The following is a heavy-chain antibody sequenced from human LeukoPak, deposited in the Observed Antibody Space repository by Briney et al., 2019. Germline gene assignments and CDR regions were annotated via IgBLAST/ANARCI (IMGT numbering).Heavy chain of an antibody. CDR3: ATGVTIFGVVITGYYFDY. V-gene: IGHV1-24*01. D-gene: IGHD3-3*01. Sequence: ASVKVSCKVSGYTLTELSIHWVRQAPGKGLEWMGGFDPEDGETIYAQKFQGRVTMTEDTSTDTAYMELSSLRSEDTAVYYCATGVTIFGVVITGYYFDYWGQGTLVTVSS. CDR2: FDPEDGET. J-gene: IGHJ4*02. CDR1: GYTLTELS.